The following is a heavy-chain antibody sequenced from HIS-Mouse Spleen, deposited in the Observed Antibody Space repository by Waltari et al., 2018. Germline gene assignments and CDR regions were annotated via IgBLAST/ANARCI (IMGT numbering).Heavy chain of an antibody. CDR2: IYYSGST. V-gene: IGHV4-39*01. D-gene: IGHD2-21*02. Sequence: QLQLQESGPGLVKPSETLSLTCTVSGGSISSSSYYWGWIRQPPGKGLEWIGSIYYSGSTSYNPSLKSRGTISVDTSKNQFSLKLSSVTAADTAVYYCARKRTASGWFDPWGQGTLVTVSS. J-gene: IGHJ5*02. CDR1: GGSISSSSYY. CDR3: ARKRTASGWFDP.